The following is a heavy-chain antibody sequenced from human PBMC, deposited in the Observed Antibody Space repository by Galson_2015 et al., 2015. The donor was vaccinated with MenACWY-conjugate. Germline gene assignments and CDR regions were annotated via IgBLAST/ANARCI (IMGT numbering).Heavy chain of an antibody. CDR2: ISPGDSYT. CDR1: GYSFTTYW. V-gene: IGHV5-51*01. CDR3: ARHPPGGRGMDV. D-gene: IGHD1-26*01. Sequence: QSRAEVKKPGESLKISCKGSGYSFTTYWIGWVRQMPGKGLEWMGFISPGDSYTRYNPAFQGQVTISADKSISTAYVQWDSLQASDTAMYYCARHPPGGRGMDVWGQGTTVTVSS. J-gene: IGHJ6*02.